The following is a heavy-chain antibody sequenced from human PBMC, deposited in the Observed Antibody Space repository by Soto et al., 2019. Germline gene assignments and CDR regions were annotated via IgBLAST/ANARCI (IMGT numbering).Heavy chain of an antibody. CDR1: GFTFSNAW. J-gene: IGHJ4*02. V-gene: IGHV3-15*01. CDR2: IKSKTDGGTT. CDR3: TTGGIQLWLRVDY. Sequence: EAQLLESGGGLVQPGGSLRLSCAASGFTFSNAWMSWVRQAPGKGLEWVGRIKSKTDGGTTDYAAPVKGRFTISRDDSKNTLYLQMNSLKTEDTAVYYCTTGGIQLWLRVDYWGQGTLVTVSS. D-gene: IGHD5-18*01.